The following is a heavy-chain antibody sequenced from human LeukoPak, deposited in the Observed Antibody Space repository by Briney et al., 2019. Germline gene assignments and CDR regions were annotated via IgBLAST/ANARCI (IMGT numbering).Heavy chain of an antibody. V-gene: IGHV1-2*06. D-gene: IGHD2-2*01. CDR3: AGCDCSCASCYNWFDP. Sequence: GASVKVSCKASGSTFTGYYMHWVRQAPGQGLEWMGRINPNSGGTNYAQKVQVRVTMTSDTSISTVYMELSRLRSDDTAVYYWAGCDCSCASCYNWFDPWGQGTMVTVSS. CDR1: GSTFTGYY. CDR2: INPNSGGT. J-gene: IGHJ5*02.